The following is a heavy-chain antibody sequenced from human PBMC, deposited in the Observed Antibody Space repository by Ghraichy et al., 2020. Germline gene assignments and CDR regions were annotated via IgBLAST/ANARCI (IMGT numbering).Heavy chain of an antibody. CDR2: INSDGSST. CDR3: ARWGIPFDY. Sequence: LSLTCAASGFTFSSYWMHWVRQAPGKGLVWVSRINSDGSSTSYADSVKGRFTISRDNAKNTLYLQMNSLRVEDTAVYYCARWGIPFDYWGQGTLVTVSS. D-gene: IGHD2-21*01. CDR1: GFTFSSYW. J-gene: IGHJ4*02. V-gene: IGHV3-74*01.